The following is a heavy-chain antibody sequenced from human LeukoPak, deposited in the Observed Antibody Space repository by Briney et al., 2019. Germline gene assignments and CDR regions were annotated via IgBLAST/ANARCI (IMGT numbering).Heavy chain of an antibody. D-gene: IGHD4-17*01. V-gene: IGHV3-48*01. CDR2: ISGSRGTT. Sequence: GGSLRLSCAASAFTFSSTSMNWVRQAPGEGREWVSYISGSRGTTYYTGSVKGRFSISRGNAPNSLYLQMNSLRAYHTAVYFGARLTTMTPGVWGKGTTVTVSS. J-gene: IGHJ6*04. CDR1: AFTFSSTS. CDR3: ARLTTMTPGV.